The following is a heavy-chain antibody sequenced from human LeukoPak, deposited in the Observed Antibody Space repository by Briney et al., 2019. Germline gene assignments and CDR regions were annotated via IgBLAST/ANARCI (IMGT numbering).Heavy chain of an antibody. V-gene: IGHV4-34*01. CDR2: INHSGST. CDR3: ARRYYDFWSGYLANNWFDP. Sequence: SETLSLTCAVYGGSFSGYYWSWIRQPPGKGLEWIGEINHSGSTNYNPSLKSRVTIPVDTSKNQFSLKLSSVTAADTAVYYCARRYYDFWSGYLANNWFDPWGQGTLVTVSS. D-gene: IGHD3-3*01. CDR1: GGSFSGYY. J-gene: IGHJ5*02.